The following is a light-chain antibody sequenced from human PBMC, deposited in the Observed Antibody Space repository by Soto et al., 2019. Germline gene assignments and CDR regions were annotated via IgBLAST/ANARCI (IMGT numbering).Light chain of an antibody. CDR1: QSILSN. J-gene: IGKJ1*01. V-gene: IGKV3-15*01. Sequence: EMVITQSPATLSVSPGERATLSCRATQSILSNLALYQHKPGQPPRLLIYGASTRATGIPGRFSGSGSGTEFTLTISSLQSEDFAVYYCQHYYNWPRTFGQGTQVDIK. CDR3: QHYYNWPRT. CDR2: GAS.